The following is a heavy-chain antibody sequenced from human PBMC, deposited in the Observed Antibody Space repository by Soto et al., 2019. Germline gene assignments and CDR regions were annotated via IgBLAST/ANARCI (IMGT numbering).Heavy chain of an antibody. CDR1: GGTFSSYA. J-gene: IGHJ6*02. D-gene: IGHD6-13*01. CDR3: ATAIAAAGAYYYYGMDV. Sequence: QVQLVQSGAEVKKPGSSVKVSCKASGGTFSSYAISWVRQARGQGLEWMGGIIPIFGTANYAQKFQGRVTITADDSTSTAYMELSSLRSEDTAVYYCATAIAAAGAYYYYGMDVWGQGTTVTVSS. V-gene: IGHV1-69*12. CDR2: IIPIFGTA.